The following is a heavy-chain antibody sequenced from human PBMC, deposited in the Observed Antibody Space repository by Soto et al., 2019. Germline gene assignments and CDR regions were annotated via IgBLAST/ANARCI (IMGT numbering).Heavy chain of an antibody. CDR3: ARDCILPDVEKFFDY. Sequence: GGSLRLSCAASGFTFSSYWMSWVRQAPGKGLEWVANIKQDGSEKYYVDSVKGRFTISRDNAKNSLYLQMNSLRAEDTAVYYCARDCILPDVEKFFDYWGQGTLVTVSS. CDR1: GFTFSSYW. CDR2: IKQDGSEK. J-gene: IGHJ4*02. V-gene: IGHV3-7*01. D-gene: IGHD1-20*01.